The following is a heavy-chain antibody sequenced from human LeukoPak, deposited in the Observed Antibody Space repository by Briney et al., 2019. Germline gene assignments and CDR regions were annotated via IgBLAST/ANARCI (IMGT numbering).Heavy chain of an antibody. V-gene: IGHV1-69*04. CDR3: ARDLAIGDSYFDY. CDR1: GGTFSSYA. D-gene: IGHD4-17*01. Sequence: SVKVSCKASGGTFSSYAISWVRQAPGQGLEWMGRIIPILGIANYAQKFQGRVTITADKSTSTAYMELSSLRSEDTAVYYCARDLAIGDSYFDYWGQGTLVTVSS. CDR2: IIPILGIA. J-gene: IGHJ4*02.